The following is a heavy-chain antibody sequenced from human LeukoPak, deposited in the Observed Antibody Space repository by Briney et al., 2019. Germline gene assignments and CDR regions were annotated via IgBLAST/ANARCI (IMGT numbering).Heavy chain of an antibody. J-gene: IGHJ5*02. D-gene: IGHD6-13*01. V-gene: IGHV3-21*01. CDR2: ITGSSTYT. Sequence: GGSLRLSCAASGFSFSRSSMSWVRQAPGKGLEWVSSITGSSTYTYYADSVKGRFTISRDNAEKSVYLQMNSLRAEDTAVYYCARDAPEVPAAGVLASWGQGTLVIVSS. CDR1: GFSFSRSS. CDR3: ARDAPEVPAAGVLAS.